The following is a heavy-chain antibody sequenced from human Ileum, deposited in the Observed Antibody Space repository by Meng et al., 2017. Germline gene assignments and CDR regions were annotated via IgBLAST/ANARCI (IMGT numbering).Heavy chain of an antibody. D-gene: IGHD5-18*01. CDR3: ARVELTDTAMGRGWFDP. CDR1: GGPSSSYV. CDR2: IIPIFGTA. Sequence: GHVGQLGAWVKRPRASLKVPCQDSGGPSSSYVISWVRQAPGQGLEWMGGIIPIFGTANYAQKFQGRVTITADKSTSTAYMELSSLRSEDTAVYYCARVELTDTAMGRGWFDPWGQGTLVTVSS. V-gene: IGHV1-69*06. J-gene: IGHJ5*02.